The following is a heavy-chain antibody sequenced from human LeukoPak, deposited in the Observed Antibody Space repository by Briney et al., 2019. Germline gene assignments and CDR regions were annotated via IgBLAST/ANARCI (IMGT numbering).Heavy chain of an antibody. CDR3: ARGPHCSGGSCYSYRHNWFDH. V-gene: IGHV3-11*01. J-gene: IGHJ5*02. Sequence: GGSLRLSCAASGFTFSDYYMSWIRQAPGKGLEWVSYISSSGSTIYYADSVKGRFTISRDNAKNSLYLQMNSLRAEDTAVYYCARGPHCSGGSCYSYRHNWFDHWGQGTLVTVSS. CDR1: GFTFSDYY. CDR2: ISSSGSTI. D-gene: IGHD2-15*01.